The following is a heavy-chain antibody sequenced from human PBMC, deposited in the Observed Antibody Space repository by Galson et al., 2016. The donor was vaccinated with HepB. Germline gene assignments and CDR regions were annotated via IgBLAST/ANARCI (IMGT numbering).Heavy chain of an antibody. CDR1: GFTFSSYG. J-gene: IGHJ4*02. Sequence: SLRLSCAASGFTFSSYGMHWVRQAPGKGLEWVALIWYDGSDKYYVDSVKGRFTISRDNSRNTLYLQMNSLRAEDTAVYYCARDRGWALTAMVFDYWGQGTPVTVSS. CDR2: IWYDGSDK. D-gene: IGHD2-21*02. V-gene: IGHV3-33*01. CDR3: ARDRGWALTAMVFDY.